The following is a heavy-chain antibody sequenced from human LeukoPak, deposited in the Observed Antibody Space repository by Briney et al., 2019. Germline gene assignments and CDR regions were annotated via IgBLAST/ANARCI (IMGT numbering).Heavy chain of an antibody. CDR1: GGSISSYY. CDR3: ARYTRSSVLRT. V-gene: IGHV4-59*01. CDR2: IYYSGST. J-gene: IGHJ4*02. Sequence: SETLSLTCTVSGGSISSYYWSWIRQPPGKGLEWIGYIYYSGSTNYNPSLRSRVAISVDGPNNQFSLKLTSVNAADTAVYYCARYTRSSVLRTWGQGILVIVSP. D-gene: IGHD3-10*01.